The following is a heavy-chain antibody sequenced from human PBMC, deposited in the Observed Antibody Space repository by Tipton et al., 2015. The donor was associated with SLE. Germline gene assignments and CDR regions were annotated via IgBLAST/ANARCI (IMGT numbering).Heavy chain of an antibody. Sequence: TLSLTCTVSGGSISSYYWSWIRQPPGKGLEWLGSMYYGGSTYRNPSLMSRVTISVDTSKNQFSLRLTSVTAADTAVYYCARHQSFRGGSYDFWCVLYPFDHWGQGVLVTVST. CDR2: MYYGGST. CDR3: ARHQSFRGGSYDFWCVLYPFDH. V-gene: IGHV4-39*07. D-gene: IGHD3-3*01. J-gene: IGHJ4*02. CDR1: GGSISSYY.